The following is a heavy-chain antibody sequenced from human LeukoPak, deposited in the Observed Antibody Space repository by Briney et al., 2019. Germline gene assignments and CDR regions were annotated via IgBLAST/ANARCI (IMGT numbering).Heavy chain of an antibody. J-gene: IGHJ4*02. V-gene: IGHV4-34*01. CDR1: GGSFSGYY. CDR2: INHSGST. D-gene: IGHD3-10*01. CDR3: ASVRGGFDY. Sequence: SETLSLTCAVYGGSFSGYYWSWIRQPPGKGLEWIGEINHSGSTNYNPSLKSRVTIPVDTSKNQFSLKLSSVTAADTAVYYCASVRGGFDYWGQGTLVTVSS.